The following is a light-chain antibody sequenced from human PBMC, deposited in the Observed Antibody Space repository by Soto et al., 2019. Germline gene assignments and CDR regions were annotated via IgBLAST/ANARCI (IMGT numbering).Light chain of an antibody. J-gene: IGKJ1*01. CDR2: DAS. Sequence: EIVLTQSPATLSLTPGERATLSCRASQSVSSYLAWYQQKPVQAPRLLIYDASNRATGIPARFSGSGSGTDFTLTISSLEPEDFAVYYCQQRSNWPTFGQGTKV. CDR3: QQRSNWPT. CDR1: QSVSSY. V-gene: IGKV3-11*01.